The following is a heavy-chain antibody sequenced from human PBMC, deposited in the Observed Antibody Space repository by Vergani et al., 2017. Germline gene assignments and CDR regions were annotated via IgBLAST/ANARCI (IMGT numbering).Heavy chain of an antibody. CDR1: GYSISSGYY. Sequence: QVQLQESGPGLVKPSETLSLTCAVSGYSISSGYYWGWIRQPPGKGLEWIGSIYHSGSTYYNPSLKSRVTISVDTSKNQFSRKLSSVTAADTAVYYCARHRIVVVPAAIGWFDPWGQGTLVTVSS. D-gene: IGHD2-2*01. V-gene: IGHV4-38-2*01. CDR2: IYHSGST. J-gene: IGHJ5*02. CDR3: ARHRIVVVPAAIGWFDP.